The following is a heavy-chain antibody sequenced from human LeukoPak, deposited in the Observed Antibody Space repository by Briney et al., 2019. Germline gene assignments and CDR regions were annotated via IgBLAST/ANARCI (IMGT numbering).Heavy chain of an antibody. V-gene: IGHV4-4*07. CDR3: ARGDGYIQILDL. J-gene: IGHJ4*02. Sequence: SETLSLTCSVSGGSISDSYWNWIRQPAGKGLEWIGRIYASGSTIYNPSLKGQVIMSVDTSKNQFSLKLSSVTAADTAVYYCARGDGYIQILDLWGQGTLVTVSS. CDR1: GGSISDSY. D-gene: IGHD5-24*01. CDR2: IYASGST.